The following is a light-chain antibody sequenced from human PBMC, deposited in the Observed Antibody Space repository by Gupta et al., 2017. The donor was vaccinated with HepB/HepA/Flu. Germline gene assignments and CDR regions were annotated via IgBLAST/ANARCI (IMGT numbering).Light chain of an antibody. V-gene: IGKV3-20*01. CDR1: QTHPDPY. CDR2: GAS. Sequence: IVLTQSPDTLSLSPGERATRSCRASQTHPDPYLAWYQQKPGQAPKLLIYGASSTANDIPDRFNGRGSGTDFTLTISRLEPEDFPVYYCHQYITSLRTFGQGTKLEIK. J-gene: IGKJ1*01. CDR3: HQYITSLRT.